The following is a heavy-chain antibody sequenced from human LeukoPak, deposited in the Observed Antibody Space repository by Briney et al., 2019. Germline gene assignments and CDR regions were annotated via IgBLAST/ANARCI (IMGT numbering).Heavy chain of an antibody. CDR2: IYTGSLS. D-gene: IGHD1-14*01. Sequence: QAGGSLRLSCAASGFTVSNSYMSWVRQAPGKGLEWVSVIYTGSLSYYTDSVKGRITISRDKSNNTLYLQMNSLRDEDTAVYYCAREGGLTEGGFDYWGQGTLVTVS. CDR3: AREGGLTEGGFDY. J-gene: IGHJ4*02. V-gene: IGHV3-53*01. CDR1: GFTVSNSY.